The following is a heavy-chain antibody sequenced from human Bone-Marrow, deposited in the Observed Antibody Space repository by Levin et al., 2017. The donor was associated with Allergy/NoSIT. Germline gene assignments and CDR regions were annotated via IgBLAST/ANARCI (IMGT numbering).Heavy chain of an antibody. V-gene: IGHV3-30*03. J-gene: IGHJ5*02. CDR3: TRPAGGGHFDP. D-gene: IGHD3-10*01. CDR1: GFTFSGYP. CDR2: LSQDGLSQ. Sequence: GGSLRLSCEASGFTFSGYPMHWVRLTADKGLQWVALLSQDGLSQHYADSVKGRFTVSRDTSKSTLYLRLNSVRPDDTATYFCTRPAGGGHFDPWGPGTLVIVSS.